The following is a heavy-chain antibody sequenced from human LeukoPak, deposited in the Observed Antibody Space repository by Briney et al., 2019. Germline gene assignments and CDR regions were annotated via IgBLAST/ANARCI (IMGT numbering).Heavy chain of an antibody. J-gene: IGHJ4*02. V-gene: IGHV3-7*01. Sequence: GGSLRLSCAASGFTFSSYWMTWVRQAPGKWLEGVANIKQDGSEKYYVDSAKGRFTISRDNGKKSLYLQMNSLRVEDTAVYYCARGRGNSSSWYWDYWGQGTLVTVSS. CDR2: IKQDGSEK. CDR1: GFTFSSYW. D-gene: IGHD6-13*01. CDR3: ARGRGNSSSWYWDY.